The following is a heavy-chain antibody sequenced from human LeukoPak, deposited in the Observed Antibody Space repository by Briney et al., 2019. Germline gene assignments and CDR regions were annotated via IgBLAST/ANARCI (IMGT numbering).Heavy chain of an antibody. CDR3: ARVCSSTSCYDDY. CDR1: GYTFTCYY. CDR2: INPNSGGT. D-gene: IGHD2-2*01. V-gene: IGHV1-2*02. Sequence: GASVTVSCKASGYTFTCYYMHWVRQAPGQGLEWMGWINPNSGGTNYAQKFQGRVTMTRNTSISTAYMELSRLRSDDTAVYYCARVCSSTSCYDDYWGQGTLVTVSS. J-gene: IGHJ4*02.